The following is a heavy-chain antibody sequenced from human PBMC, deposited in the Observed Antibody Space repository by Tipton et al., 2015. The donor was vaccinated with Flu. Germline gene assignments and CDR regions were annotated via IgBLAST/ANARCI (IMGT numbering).Heavy chain of an antibody. CDR1: GDSISSDYY. CDR3: ARILGSSGWPYYVDL. Sequence: TLSLTCAVSGDSISSDYYWGWIRQFPGKGLEWIGTVSRTGSTIYNTSLKSRITISVDTSKNQFSLRLSSVTAADTAVYYCARILGSSGWPYYVDLCGQGTLVTVSS. J-gene: IGHJ4*02. D-gene: IGHD6-19*01. CDR2: VSRTGST. V-gene: IGHV4-38-2*01.